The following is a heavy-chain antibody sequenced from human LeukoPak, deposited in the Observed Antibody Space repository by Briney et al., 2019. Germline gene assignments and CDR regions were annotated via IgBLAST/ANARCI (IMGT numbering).Heavy chain of an antibody. D-gene: IGHD2-2*01. Sequence: SETLSLTCAVSGYSISSGFYWGWIRQPPRKGLEWIGKIHHSGGTYYNPSLKSRVTISVDTSKNQFSLKLTSVTAADTAVYYCARLYGYQLLLNCWGQGTLVTVSS. CDR1: GYSISSGFY. V-gene: IGHV4-38-2*01. CDR3: ARLYGYQLLLNC. J-gene: IGHJ4*02. CDR2: IHHSGGT.